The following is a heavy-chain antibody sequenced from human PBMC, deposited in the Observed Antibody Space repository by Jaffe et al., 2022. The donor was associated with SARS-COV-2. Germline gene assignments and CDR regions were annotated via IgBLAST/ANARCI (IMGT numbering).Heavy chain of an antibody. CDR2: TRNKANSYTT. Sequence: EVQLVESGGGLVQPGGSLRLSCAASGFTFSDHYMDWVRQAPGKGLEWVGRTRNKANSYTTEYAASVKGRFTISRDDSKNSLYLQMNSLKTEDTAVYYCAREYSYCSGGSCYYDYWGQGTLVTVSS. J-gene: IGHJ4*02. CDR1: GFTFSDHY. D-gene: IGHD2-15*01. CDR3: AREYSYCSGGSCYYDY. V-gene: IGHV3-72*01.